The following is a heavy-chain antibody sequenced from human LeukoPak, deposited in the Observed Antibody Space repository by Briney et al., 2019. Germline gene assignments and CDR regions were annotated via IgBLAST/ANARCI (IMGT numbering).Heavy chain of an antibody. Sequence: SVKVSCKASGGTFSSYAISWVRQAPGQGLEWMGRITPIIGTTKYAQRFQARVTITADRSTSTAYLELSGLTYDDTAVYYCTRVTLRGSKYNWFDPWGQGTHVSVSS. D-gene: IGHD1-26*01. J-gene: IGHJ5*02. CDR1: GGTFSSYA. CDR3: TRVTLRGSKYNWFDP. CDR2: ITPIIGTT. V-gene: IGHV1-69*04.